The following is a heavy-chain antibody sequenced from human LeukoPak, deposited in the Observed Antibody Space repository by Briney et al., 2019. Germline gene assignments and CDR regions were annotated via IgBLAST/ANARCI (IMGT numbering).Heavy chain of an antibody. CDR3: ARDHYDYVWGSYVPLWYFDY. CDR2: IYYSGSG. V-gene: IGHV4-59*01. CDR1: GGSISSYY. J-gene: IGHJ4*02. Sequence: SETLSLTCTVSGGSISSYYWSWIRQPPGKGLEWIGYIYYSGSGNYNPSLKSRVTISVDTSKNQFSLKLSSVTAADTAVYYCARDHYDYVWGSYVPLWYFDYWGQGTLVTVSS. D-gene: IGHD3-16*01.